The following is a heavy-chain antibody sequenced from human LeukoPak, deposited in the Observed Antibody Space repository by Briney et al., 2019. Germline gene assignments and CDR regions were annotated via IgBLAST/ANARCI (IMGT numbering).Heavy chain of an antibody. CDR1: GGSMSSYY. J-gene: IGHJ5*02. CDR3: ARGGTPITKIVVESNWFDP. D-gene: IGHD3-22*01. V-gene: IGHV4-59*01. CDR2: VYYSGST. Sequence: PSETLSLTCSVSGGSMSSYYWSWIRQSPGKGLEWIGNVYYSGSTDSNPSLKSRVTMSVDTSKNQFSMKLSSVTAADTAVYYCARGGTPITKIVVESNWFDPWGQGTRVTVSS.